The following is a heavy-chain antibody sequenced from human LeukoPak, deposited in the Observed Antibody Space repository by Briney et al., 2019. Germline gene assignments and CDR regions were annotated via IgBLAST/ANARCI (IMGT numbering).Heavy chain of an antibody. CDR3: ARETYYYDSSYYVDY. V-gene: IGHV1-46*01. Sequence: ASVKVSCKASGYTFTSYYMHWVRQAPGQGLEWMGIINPSGGSTSYAQKFQGRVTMTRDTSTSTVYMELSSLRPEDTAVYYCARETYYYDSSYYVDYWGQGTLVTVSS. D-gene: IGHD3-22*01. J-gene: IGHJ4*02. CDR1: GYTFTSYY. CDR2: INPSGGST.